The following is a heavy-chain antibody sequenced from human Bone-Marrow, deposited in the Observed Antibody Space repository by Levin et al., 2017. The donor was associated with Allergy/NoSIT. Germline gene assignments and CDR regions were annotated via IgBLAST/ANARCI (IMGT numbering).Heavy chain of an antibody. CDR1: GFTFDTYG. CDR3: ACSSSWFDAFDI. V-gene: IGHV3-30*03. Sequence: GGSLRLSCVASGFTFDTYGMHWVRQAPGKGLEWVAVISHDGSDEYFADSVKGRFTISRDNSKNTLYLEVNSLRAEDSAVYYCACSSSWFDAFDIWGRGTLVTVCS. CDR2: ISHDGSDE. D-gene: IGHD6-13*01. J-gene: IGHJ3*02.